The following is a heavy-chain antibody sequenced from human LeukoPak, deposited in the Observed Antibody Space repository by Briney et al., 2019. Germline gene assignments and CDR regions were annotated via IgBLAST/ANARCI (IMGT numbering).Heavy chain of an antibody. V-gene: IGHV3-21*01. Sequence: SGGSLRLSCAASGFIFSNFSMNWVRQAPGKGLEWVSSISSRSTYIYYAHSVKGRFTISRDNAKNSLYLQMNSLRAEDTALYYCASSTVSGRDGLFGAFDIWGQGTMVTVSS. CDR2: ISSRSTYI. J-gene: IGHJ3*02. D-gene: IGHD2-2*01. CDR3: ASSTVSGRDGLFGAFDI. CDR1: GFIFSNFS.